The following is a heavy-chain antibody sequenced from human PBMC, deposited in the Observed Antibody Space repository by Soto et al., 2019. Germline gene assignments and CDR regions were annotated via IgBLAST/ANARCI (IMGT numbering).Heavy chain of an antibody. CDR3: ARRLNLGYCSGGSCPYYYGMDA. V-gene: IGHV5-51*01. Sequence: GESLKISCKGSGYSFTSYWIGWVRQMPGKGLEWMGIIYPGDSATRYSPSFQGQVTISADKSISTAYLQWSSLKASDTAMYYCARRLNLGYCSGGSCPYYYGMDAWGQGTTVTVSS. J-gene: IGHJ6*02. D-gene: IGHD2-15*01. CDR1: GYSFTSYW. CDR2: IYPGDSAT.